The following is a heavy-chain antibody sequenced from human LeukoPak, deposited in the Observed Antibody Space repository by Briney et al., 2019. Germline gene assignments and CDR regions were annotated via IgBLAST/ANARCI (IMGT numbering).Heavy chain of an antibody. V-gene: IGHV1-69*05. Sequence: GSSVKVSCKASGGTFSSYAISWVRQAPGQGLEWMGGIIPIFGTANYAQKFQGRVTITTDESTSTAYMELSSLRSEDTAVYYCARGLCGDPDKYTFDYWGQGTLVNVSS. D-gene: IGHD4-17*01. CDR3: ARGLCGDPDKYTFDY. CDR2: IIPIFGTA. CDR1: GGTFSSYA. J-gene: IGHJ4*02.